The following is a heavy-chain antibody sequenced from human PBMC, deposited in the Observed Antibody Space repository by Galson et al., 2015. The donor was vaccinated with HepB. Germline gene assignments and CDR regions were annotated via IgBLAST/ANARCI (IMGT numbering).Heavy chain of an antibody. CDR3: TRLPVDNS. CDR1: GFTFSGSA. CDR2: IRSKANSYAT. D-gene: IGHD5-12*01. Sequence: SLRLSCAASGFTFSGSAMHWVRQASGKGLEWVGRIRSKANSYATAYAALVKGRFTISRDDSKNTAYLQMNSLKTEDTAVYYCTRLPVDNSWGQGTLVTVSS. J-gene: IGHJ4*02. V-gene: IGHV3-73*01.